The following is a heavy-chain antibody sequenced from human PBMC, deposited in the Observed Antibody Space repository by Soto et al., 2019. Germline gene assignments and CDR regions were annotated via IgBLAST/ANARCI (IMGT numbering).Heavy chain of an antibody. CDR3: APDIAAAGFSRRGSCFDP. CDR1: GFTFTSSA. D-gene: IGHD6-13*01. J-gene: IGHJ5*02. CDR2: IVVGSGNT. V-gene: IGHV1-58*01. Sequence: ASVKVSCKASGFTFTSSAVQWVRQARGQRLEWIGWIVVGSGNTNYAQKFQERVTITRDMSTSTAYMELSSLRSEDTAVYSCAPDIAAAGFSRRGSCFDPWGRGT.